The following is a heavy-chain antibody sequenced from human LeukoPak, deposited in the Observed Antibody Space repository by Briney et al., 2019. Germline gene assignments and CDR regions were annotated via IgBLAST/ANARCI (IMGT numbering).Heavy chain of an antibody. V-gene: IGHV3-53*01. J-gene: IGHJ3*02. CDR3: ARHLSGDDI. CDR1: GFTLGSNY. D-gene: IGHD4-17*01. Sequence: GGSLRLSCAASGFTLGSNYMSWVRQAPGKGLEWVSIIYSSGSTYYADSVKGRFTISRDNSKNTLYLQMNSLRDEDTAVYYCARHLSGDDIWGQGTMVTVSS. CDR2: IYSSGST.